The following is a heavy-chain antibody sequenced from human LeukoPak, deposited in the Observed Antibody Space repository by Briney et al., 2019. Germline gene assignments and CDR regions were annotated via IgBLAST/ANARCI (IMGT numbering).Heavy chain of an antibody. V-gene: IGHV4-30-2*01. CDR1: GGSISSGGYY. CDR2: IYHSGST. CDR3: ARDHDYSINGGY. D-gene: IGHD4-11*01. Sequence: SSETLSLTCTVSGGSISSGGYYWRWIRQPPGKGLEWIGYIYHSGSTYYNPSLKSRVTISVDRSKNQFSLKLSSVTAADTAVYYCARDHDYSINGGYWGQGTLVTVSS. J-gene: IGHJ4*02.